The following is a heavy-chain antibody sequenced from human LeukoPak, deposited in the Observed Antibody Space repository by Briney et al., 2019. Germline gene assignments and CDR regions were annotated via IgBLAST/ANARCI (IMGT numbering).Heavy chain of an antibody. CDR2: IIPILGIA. D-gene: IGHD5-12*01. CDR1: GGTFSSYA. V-gene: IGHV1-69*04. CDR3: ARVPSSGSGYSGYRLSPLDY. J-gene: IGHJ4*02. Sequence: PVKVSCKASGGTFSSYAISWVRQAPGQGLEWMGRIIPILGIANCAQKFQGRVTITADKSTSTAYMELSSLRSEDTAVYYCARVPSSGSGYSGYRLSPLDYWGQGTLVTVSS.